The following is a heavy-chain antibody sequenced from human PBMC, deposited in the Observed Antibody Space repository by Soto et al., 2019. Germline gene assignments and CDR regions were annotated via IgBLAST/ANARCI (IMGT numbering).Heavy chain of an antibody. V-gene: IGHV4-59*01. D-gene: IGHD3-22*01. CDR1: GGSISSYY. CDR3: ARASYYHASSGYYVLFDY. J-gene: IGHJ4*02. CDR2: IYYSGST. Sequence: PSETLSLTCTVSGGSISSYYWSWIRQPPGKGLEWIGYIYYSGSTNYNPSLKSRVTISVDTSKNQFSLKLSSVTAADTAVYYCARASYYHASSGYYVLFDYWGQGTLVTVSS.